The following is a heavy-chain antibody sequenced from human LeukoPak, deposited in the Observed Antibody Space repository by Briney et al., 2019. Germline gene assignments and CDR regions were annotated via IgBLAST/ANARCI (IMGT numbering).Heavy chain of an antibody. CDR2: ISSSGSTI. Sequence: GGSLRLSCAASGFTFSSYEMNWVRQAPGKGLEWVSYISSSGSTIYYADSVKGRFTISRDNAKNSLYLQMNSLRAEDTAVYYCARERYENSGSYFDYWGQETLVTVSS. J-gene: IGHJ4*02. CDR1: GFTFSSYE. CDR3: ARERYENSGSYFDY. V-gene: IGHV3-48*03. D-gene: IGHD1-26*01.